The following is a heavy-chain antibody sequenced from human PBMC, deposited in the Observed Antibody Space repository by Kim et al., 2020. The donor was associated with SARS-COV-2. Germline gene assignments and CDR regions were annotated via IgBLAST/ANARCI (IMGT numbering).Heavy chain of an antibody. CDR2: IYDSGST. J-gene: IGHJ4*02. CDR1: GGSISSSSYY. D-gene: IGHD2-15*01. Sequence: SETLSLTCTVSGGSISSSSYYWVWIRQPPGKGLEWIVSIYDSGSTYYNPSLKSRVTISVDTTKNQFSLKLSSVTAADTAVYYCARGYHLLTFDYWGQGTL. CDR3: ARGYHLLTFDY. V-gene: IGHV4-39*07.